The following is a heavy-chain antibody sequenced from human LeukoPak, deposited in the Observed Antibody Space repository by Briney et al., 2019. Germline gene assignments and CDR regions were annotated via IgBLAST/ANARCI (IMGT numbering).Heavy chain of an antibody. CDR1: GFSLSNYW. CDR3: AWYGVTHGLDV. J-gene: IGHJ6*02. V-gene: IGHV3-7*01. CDR2: INQDGSDK. Sequence: GGSLRLSCAASGFSLSNYWMSWVRQAPGKGLEWVANINQDGSDKYYVESVMGRFTISKDNAKNSVYLQMNSLRPEDTAIYYCAWYGVTHGLDVWGQGTTVTVSS. D-gene: IGHD3-10*01.